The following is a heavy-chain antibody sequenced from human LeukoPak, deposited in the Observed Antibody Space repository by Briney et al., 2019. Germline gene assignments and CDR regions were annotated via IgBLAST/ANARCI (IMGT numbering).Heavy chain of an antibody. D-gene: IGHD1-20*01. CDR3: ARDTLITGFDY. CDR1: GGSFTGYY. CDR2: INHSGST. Sequence: PSETLSLTCAVYGGSFTGYYWSWIRQPPGKGLEWLGEINHSGSTNYNPSLKSRVTISMDTSKNQFSLKLSSVTAADTAVYYCARDTLITGFDYWGQGTLVTVSS. J-gene: IGHJ4*02. V-gene: IGHV4-34*01.